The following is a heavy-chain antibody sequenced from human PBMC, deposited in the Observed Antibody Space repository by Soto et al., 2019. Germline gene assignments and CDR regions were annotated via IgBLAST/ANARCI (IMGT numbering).Heavy chain of an antibody. D-gene: IGHD4-17*01. J-gene: IGHJ4*02. CDR1: GFTFSSYG. CDR2: ISYDGSNK. Sequence: QVQLVESGGGVVQPGRSLRLSCAASGFTFSSYGMHWVRQAPGKGLEWVAVISYDGSNKYYADSVKGRFTISRDNSKNTLYLQMNSLRAEDTAVYYCAKDLFSTTVTTGLDFDYWGQGTLVTVSS. V-gene: IGHV3-30*18. CDR3: AKDLFSTTVTTGLDFDY.